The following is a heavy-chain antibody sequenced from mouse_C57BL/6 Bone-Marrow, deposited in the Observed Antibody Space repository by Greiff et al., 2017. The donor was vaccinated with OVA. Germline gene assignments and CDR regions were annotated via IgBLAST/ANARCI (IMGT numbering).Heavy chain of an antibody. D-gene: IGHD2-1*01. Sequence: EVKLEESGGDLVKPGGSLKLSCAASGFTFSSYGMSWVRQTPDKRLEWVATISSGGSYTYYPDSVKGRFTISRDNAKNTLYLQMSSLKSEDTAMYYCARQGRELLDYWGQGTTLTVSS. CDR3: ARQGRELLDY. CDR1: GFTFSSYG. J-gene: IGHJ2*01. V-gene: IGHV5-6*02. CDR2: ISSGGSYT.